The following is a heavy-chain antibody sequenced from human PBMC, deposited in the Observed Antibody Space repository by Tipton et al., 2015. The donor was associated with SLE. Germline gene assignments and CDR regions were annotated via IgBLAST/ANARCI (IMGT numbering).Heavy chain of an antibody. Sequence: TLSLTCAVYGGSFSGYYWSWIRQPPGKGLEWIGYIYYSGSTNYNPSLKSRVTISVDTSKNQFSLKLSSVTAADTAVYYCARGDAIFGVVIPWYFDYWGQGTLVTVSS. CDR3: ARGDAIFGVVIPWYFDY. CDR1: GGSFSGYY. D-gene: IGHD3-3*01. J-gene: IGHJ4*02. V-gene: IGHV4-59*08. CDR2: IYYSGST.